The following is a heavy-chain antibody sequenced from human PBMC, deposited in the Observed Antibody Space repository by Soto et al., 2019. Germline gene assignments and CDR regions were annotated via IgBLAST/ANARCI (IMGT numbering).Heavy chain of an antibody. J-gene: IGHJ5*02. D-gene: IGHD1-26*01. CDR1: GGSISSYY. V-gene: IGHV4-59*01. CDR2: IYYSGST. Sequence: SETLSLTCTVSGGSISSYYWSWIRQPPGKGLEYIGYIYYSGSTNYNPSLKSRVTISVDTSKKQFSLKLSSVTAADTAVYYCTRSLYSGSYTNWFDPWGQGTLVTVSS. CDR3: TRSLYSGSYTNWFDP.